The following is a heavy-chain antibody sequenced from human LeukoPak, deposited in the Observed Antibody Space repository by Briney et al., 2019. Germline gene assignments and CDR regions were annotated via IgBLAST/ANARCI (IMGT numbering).Heavy chain of an antibody. Sequence: SVKVSCKASGGTFSSYAISWVRQAPGQGLEWMGRIIPIFGIANYAQEFQGRVTITADKSTSTAYMELSSLRSEDTAVYYCASGDCSGGSCYSGHNWFDPWGQGTLVTVSS. CDR1: GGTFSSYA. CDR3: ASGDCSGGSCYSGHNWFDP. CDR2: IIPIFGIA. D-gene: IGHD2-15*01. V-gene: IGHV1-69*04. J-gene: IGHJ5*02.